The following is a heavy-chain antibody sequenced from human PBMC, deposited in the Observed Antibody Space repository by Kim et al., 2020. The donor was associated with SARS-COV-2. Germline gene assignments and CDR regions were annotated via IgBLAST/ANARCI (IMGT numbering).Heavy chain of an antibody. D-gene: IGHD1-26*01. J-gene: IGHJ4*02. CDR1: GGSISGYY. CDR3: AKGAGDGSNHFDF. Sequence: SETLSLTCTVSGGSISGYYWSWIRQTPDKGLEWIGYVYYSGFTNYNPSLKSRVTISVDTAKSQFSLELSSVTAADTAVYYCAKGAGDGSNHFDFWGQGT. CDR2: VYYSGFT. V-gene: IGHV4-59*13.